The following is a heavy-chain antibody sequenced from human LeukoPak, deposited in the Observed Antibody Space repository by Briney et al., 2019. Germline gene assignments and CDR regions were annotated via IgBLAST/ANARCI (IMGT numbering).Heavy chain of an antibody. Sequence: SETLSLTCTVSGGSISSSSYYWGWIRQPPGKGLEWIGSIYYSGSTYYNPSLKSRVTISVDTSKNQFSLKLSSVTAADTAVYYCARINGFLEWYVDYWGQGTLVTVSS. J-gene: IGHJ4*02. V-gene: IGHV4-39*01. CDR2: IYYSGST. CDR3: ARINGFLEWYVDY. D-gene: IGHD3-3*01. CDR1: GGSISSSSYY.